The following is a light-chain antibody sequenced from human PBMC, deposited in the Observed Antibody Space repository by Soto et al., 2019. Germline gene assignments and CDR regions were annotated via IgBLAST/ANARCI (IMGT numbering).Light chain of an antibody. J-gene: IGLJ2*01. CDR3: CSYAGSYTV. CDR2: DVT. Sequence: QSVLTQPRSVSGSPGQSVTISCTGTYSDVGAYNYVSWYQQHPGKAPKLIIYDVTKRPSGVPSRFSGSKSGDTASLAISGLRNDDEADYYCCSYAGSYTVFGGGTQLTVL. V-gene: IGLV2-11*01. CDR1: YSDVGAYNY.